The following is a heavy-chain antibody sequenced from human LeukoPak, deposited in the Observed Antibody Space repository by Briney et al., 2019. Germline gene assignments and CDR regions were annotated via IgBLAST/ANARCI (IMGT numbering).Heavy chain of an antibody. V-gene: IGHV3-23*01. CDR1: GFTFSSYA. CDR3: AKQNSIAAAGGYFDY. J-gene: IGHJ4*02. D-gene: IGHD6-13*01. Sequence: QAGGSLRLSCAASGFTFSSYAMSWVRQAPGKGLEWVSVISGSGVSTYYADSVKGRFTISRDNSKNTLYLQMNSLRAEDTAVYYCAKQNSIAAAGGYFDYWGQGTLVTVSS. CDR2: ISGSGVST.